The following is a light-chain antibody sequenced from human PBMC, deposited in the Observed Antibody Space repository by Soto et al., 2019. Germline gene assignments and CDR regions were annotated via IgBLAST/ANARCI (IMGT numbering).Light chain of an antibody. CDR3: QQRSNGPPLT. J-gene: IGKJ4*01. CDR1: QSVSSY. Sequence: EIVLTQSPATLSLSPGARATLSCRATQSVSSYLAWYQQKPGQAPRLLIYDASNRATGIPARCSGSGSGTNITHTISSGEHEDFVVYYCQQRSNGPPLTFGGGPKVDIK. CDR2: DAS. V-gene: IGKV3-11*01.